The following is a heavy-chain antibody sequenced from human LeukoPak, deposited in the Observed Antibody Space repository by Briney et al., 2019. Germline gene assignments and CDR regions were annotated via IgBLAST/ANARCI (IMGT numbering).Heavy chain of an antibody. CDR2: TRNKANSYTT. CDR3: ARHYYGDLDY. V-gene: IGHV3-72*01. Sequence: PGGSLRLPCAASGFTFSDHYMDWVRQAPGKGLEWVGCTRNKANSYTTEYAASVKGRFTISRDDSTNSLYLQMNSLKTEDTAVYYCARHYYGDLDYWGQGTLVTVSS. CDR1: GFTFSDHY. D-gene: IGHD4-17*01. J-gene: IGHJ4*02.